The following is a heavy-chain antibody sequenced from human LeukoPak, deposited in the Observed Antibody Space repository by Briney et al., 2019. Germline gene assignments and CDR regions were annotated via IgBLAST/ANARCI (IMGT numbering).Heavy chain of an antibody. CDR1: GGTFSSYA. D-gene: IGHD3-9*01. CDR2: INPSGGGT. CDR3: ATYYDILTGYSPLDY. J-gene: IGHJ4*02. Sequence: ASVKVSCKASGGTFSSYAISWVRQAPGQGLEWTGIINPSGGGTNYAQKFQGRVTMTRDTSISTAYMELSRLRSDDTAVYYCATYYDILTGYSPLDYWGQGTLVTVSS. V-gene: IGHV1-2*02.